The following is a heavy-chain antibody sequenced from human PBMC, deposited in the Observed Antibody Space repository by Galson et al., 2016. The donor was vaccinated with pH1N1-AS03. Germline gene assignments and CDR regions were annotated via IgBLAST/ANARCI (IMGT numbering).Heavy chain of an antibody. D-gene: IGHD1-14*01. CDR2: ISSSGTTI. Sequence: SLRLSCAGSGFTFSSYTINWVRQAPRKGLEWVSYISSSGTTIYYADSVKGRFTISRDNAKNSLSLQMHSLRAEDTAVYYCARGAWEPPNYSSYYGLDVWGHGTTVSVSS. CDR3: ARGAWEPPNYSSYYGLDV. CDR1: GFTFSSYT. J-gene: IGHJ6*02. V-gene: IGHV3-48*04.